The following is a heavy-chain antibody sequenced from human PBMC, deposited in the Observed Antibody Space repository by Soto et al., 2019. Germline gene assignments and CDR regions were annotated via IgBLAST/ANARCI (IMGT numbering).Heavy chain of an antibody. CDR3: AGGHSYGYVYYGMDV. D-gene: IGHD5-18*01. CDR2: MNPNSGNT. CDR1: GYTFTSYD. V-gene: IGHV1-8*01. Sequence: ASVKVSCKASGYTFTSYDINWVRQATGQGLEWMGWMNPNSGNTGYAQKFQGRVTMTRDTSISTAYMELSSLRSEDTAVYYCAGGHSYGYVYYGMDVWGQGTTVTVSS. J-gene: IGHJ6*02.